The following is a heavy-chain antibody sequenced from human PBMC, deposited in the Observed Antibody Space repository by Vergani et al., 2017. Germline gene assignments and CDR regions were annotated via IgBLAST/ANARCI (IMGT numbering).Heavy chain of an antibody. J-gene: IGHJ1*01. D-gene: IGHD5-18*01. CDR1: GYSFTSYW. CDR2: ISPGDSDT. Sequence: EVQLVQSGAEVKKPGESLTISCKGSGYSFTSYWIGWVRQMPGKGLEWMGSISPGDSDTRDRPSFPGQVTISADKSISTAYLQWSSLKAWDTAMYYCARKDKNTAMVPWWGQGTLVTVSA. V-gene: IGHV5-51*01. CDR3: ARKDKNTAMVPW.